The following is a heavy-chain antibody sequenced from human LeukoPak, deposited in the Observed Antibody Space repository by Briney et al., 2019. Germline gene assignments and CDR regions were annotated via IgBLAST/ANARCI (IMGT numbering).Heavy chain of an antibody. D-gene: IGHD4-17*01. J-gene: IGHJ4*02. CDR1: GFTFSSYG. CDR2: ISYDGSNK. Sequence: PGRSPRLSCAASGFTFSSYGMHWVRQAPGKGLEWVAVISYDGSNKYYADSVKGRFTISRDNSKNTLYLQMNSLRAEDTAVYYCAKPHYEYYFDYWGQGTLVTVSS. V-gene: IGHV3-30*18. CDR3: AKPHYEYYFDY.